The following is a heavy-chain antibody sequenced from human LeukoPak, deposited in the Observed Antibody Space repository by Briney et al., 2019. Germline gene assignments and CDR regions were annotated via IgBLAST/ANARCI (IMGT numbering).Heavy chain of an antibody. CDR1: GGSIRNYY. CDR2: IHSSGST. D-gene: IGHD6-6*01. V-gene: IGHV4-4*07. J-gene: IGHJ4*02. CDR3: ARTPVDPYSSSSRPYYFDY. Sequence: PSETLSLTCTVSGGSIRNYYWSWIRQPAGKGLEWIGRIHSSGSTSYDPSLKSRVTMSVDTSKNQFSLELSSVTAADTAVYYCARTPVDPYSSSSRPYYFDYWGQGALVTVSS.